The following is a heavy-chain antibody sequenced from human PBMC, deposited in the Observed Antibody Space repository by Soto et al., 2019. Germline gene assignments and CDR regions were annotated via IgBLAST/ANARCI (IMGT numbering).Heavy chain of an antibody. V-gene: IGHV6-1*01. CDR1: GASVSSNSAA. Sequence: PSQTLSLTCVISGASVSSNSAAWNWIRQSPSRGLEWLGRTYYRSKGYNDYAVSVKSRITINPDTSKNQFSLQLSSVTPEDTAVYYCARGDSSGWIAFAFDIWGQGTMVTVSS. CDR3: ARGDSSGWIAFAFDI. J-gene: IGHJ3*02. CDR2: TYYRSKGYN. D-gene: IGHD6-19*01.